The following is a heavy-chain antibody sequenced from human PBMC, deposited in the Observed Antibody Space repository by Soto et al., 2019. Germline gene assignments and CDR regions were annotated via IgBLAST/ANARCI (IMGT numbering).Heavy chain of an antibody. CDR2: IYPGDSDT. V-gene: IGHV5-51*03. CDR3: ATYYGNSGLVY. D-gene: IGHD3-10*01. CDR1: GYSFPTYW. J-gene: IGHJ4*02. Sequence: EVHLVQSGAEVKKSGESLKISCKGSGYSFPTYWIGWVRQMPGKGLEWMGVIYPGDSDTRYSPSFQGQVTISADKSISTAYIQLSSLKASDTAMYYCATYYGNSGLVYWGQGTLVTVSS.